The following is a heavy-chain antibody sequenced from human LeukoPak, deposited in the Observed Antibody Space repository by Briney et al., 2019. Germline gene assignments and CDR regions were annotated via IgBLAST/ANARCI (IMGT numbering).Heavy chain of an antibody. CDR3: ARGYYSDIDY. J-gene: IGHJ4*02. CDR1: GGSISSGGYY. V-gene: IGHV4-31*03. D-gene: IGHD3-22*01. CDR2: IYYSGST. Sequence: SQTLSLTCTVSGGSISSGGYYWSWIRQHPGKGLEWIGYIYYSGSTYYNPSLKSRLTISVDTSKNRFSLKLSSVTAADTAVYYCARGYYSDIDYWGQGTLATVSS.